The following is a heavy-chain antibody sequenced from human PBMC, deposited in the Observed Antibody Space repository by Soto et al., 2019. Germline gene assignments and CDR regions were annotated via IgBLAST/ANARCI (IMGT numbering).Heavy chain of an antibody. J-gene: IGHJ3*02. Sequence: EVQLLESGGGLVQPGGSLRLSCAASGFTFSSYAMSWVRQAPGKGLEWVSAISGSGGSTYYADSVKGRFTISRDNSKNTLYLQMNSLRAEDTAVYYCAKGRLMSSSWNDAFDIWGQGTMVTVSS. CDR2: ISGSGGST. CDR1: GFTFSSYA. V-gene: IGHV3-23*01. CDR3: AKGRLMSSSWNDAFDI. D-gene: IGHD6-13*01.